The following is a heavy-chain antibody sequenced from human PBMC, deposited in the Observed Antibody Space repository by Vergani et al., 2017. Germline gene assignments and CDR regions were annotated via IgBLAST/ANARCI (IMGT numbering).Heavy chain of an antibody. D-gene: IGHD3-3*01. CDR2: IYAGDSDV. V-gene: IGHV5-51*03. CDR1: GYSITNYW. J-gene: IGHJ5*02. CDR3: AKTHDFSSLYSSYNWFDP. Sequence: EVQLVQSGAEVKKPGESLKISCQGSGYSITNYWIAWVRQRPGKGLEWMGIIYAGDSDVRYSLSFQGQVTMSVDKSLSTAYLQWSSLKASDTATYYFAKTHDFSSLYSSYNWFDPWGQGTQVTVSS.